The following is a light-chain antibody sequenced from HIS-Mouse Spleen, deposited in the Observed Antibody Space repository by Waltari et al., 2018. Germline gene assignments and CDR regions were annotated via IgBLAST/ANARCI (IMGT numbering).Light chain of an antibody. CDR1: ALSKKY. CDR3: YSTDSSGNHRV. Sequence: SSYLPQPPPVSLSPGQTARITTSGDALSKKYSDSYQQKSGQAPVLVIYEDSKRPSGIPERFSGSSSGTMATLTISGAQVEDEADYYCYSTDSSGNHRVFGGGTKLTVL. V-gene: IGLV3-10*01. J-gene: IGLJ2*01. CDR2: EDS.